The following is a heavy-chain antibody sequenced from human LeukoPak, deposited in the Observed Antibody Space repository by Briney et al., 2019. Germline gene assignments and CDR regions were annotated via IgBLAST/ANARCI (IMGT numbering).Heavy chain of an antibody. CDR3: ADKFPGTVAAGPDH. J-gene: IGHJ4*02. Sequence: GGSLRLSGAASGFTFSTFGMHWVRQAPGKGLEWVAVISYDGSNKYYGDSVKGRFTISRDNSKNTLYLQMNSLRAEETAVYYGADKFPGTVAAGPDHWGQGTLVTVSS. D-gene: IGHD6-13*01. CDR2: ISYDGSNK. V-gene: IGHV3-30*03. CDR1: GFTFSTFG.